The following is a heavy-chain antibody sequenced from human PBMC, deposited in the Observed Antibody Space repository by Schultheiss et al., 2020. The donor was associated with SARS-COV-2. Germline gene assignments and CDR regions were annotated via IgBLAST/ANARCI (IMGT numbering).Heavy chain of an antibody. Sequence: GGSLRLSCKGSGYSFTSYWIGWVRQMPGKGLEWMGIIYPGDSDTRYSPSFQGQVTISADKSISTAYLQWSSLKASDTATYYCARHVLWVARRLDEGMDVWGQGTTVTVSS. CDR3: ARHVLWVARRLDEGMDV. CDR2: IYPGDSDT. V-gene: IGHV5-51*01. CDR1: GYSFTSYW. D-gene: IGHD3-16*01. J-gene: IGHJ6*02.